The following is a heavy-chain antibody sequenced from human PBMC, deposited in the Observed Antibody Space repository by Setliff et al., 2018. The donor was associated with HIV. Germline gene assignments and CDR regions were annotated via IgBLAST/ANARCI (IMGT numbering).Heavy chain of an antibody. V-gene: IGHV1-18*01. CDR3: ARLGSGWSDSYYYAMDI. CDR1: GYTFTTYG. J-gene: IGHJ6*02. D-gene: IGHD6-19*01. CDR2: ISPNFGHT. Sequence: ASVKVSCKASGYTFTTYGISWVRQAPGHGLEWMGWISPNFGHTNYAQNFLGRVTMTIDTSTNRAYMELRSLRSDDTAMYFCARLGSGWSDSYYYAMDIWGQGTTVTVSS.